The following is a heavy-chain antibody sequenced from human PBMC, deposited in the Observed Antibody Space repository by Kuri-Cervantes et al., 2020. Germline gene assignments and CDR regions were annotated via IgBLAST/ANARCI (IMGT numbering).Heavy chain of an antibody. J-gene: IGHJ4*02. Sequence: ESLKISCAASGFTFSSYAMSWVRQAPGKGPEWVSAISGSGGSTYYADSVKGRFTISRDNSKNTLYLQMNSLRAEDTAVYYCAPGRSGGFFYFDYWGQGTLVTVSS. CDR1: GFTFSSYA. CDR3: APGRSGGFFYFDY. V-gene: IGHV3-23*01. D-gene: IGHD2-8*02. CDR2: ISGSGGST.